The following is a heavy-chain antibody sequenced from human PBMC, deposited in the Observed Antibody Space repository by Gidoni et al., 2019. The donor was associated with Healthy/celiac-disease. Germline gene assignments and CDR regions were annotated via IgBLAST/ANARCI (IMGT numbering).Heavy chain of an antibody. CDR2: IRSKAYGGTT. Sequence: EVQLVESGGGLVQPGRSLRLSCTASGFTFGDYARSGVRQAPGKGLEWVGFIRSKAYGGTTEYAASVKGRFTISRDDSKSIAYLQMNSLKTEDTAVYYCTARVGLGELSLPELDYWGQGTLVTVSS. CDR1: GFTFGDYA. CDR3: TARVGLGELSLPELDY. J-gene: IGHJ4*02. D-gene: IGHD3-16*02. V-gene: IGHV3-49*04.